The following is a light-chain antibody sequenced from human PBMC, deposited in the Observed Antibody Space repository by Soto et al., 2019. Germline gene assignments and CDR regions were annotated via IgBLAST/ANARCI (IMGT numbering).Light chain of an antibody. J-gene: IGKJ1*01. CDR2: GAS. V-gene: IGKV3-15*01. CDR3: QQYNNWPPWT. CDR1: QSVSSN. Sequence: EIVMTQSPATLSVSPGERATLSCRASQSVSSNLAWYQQKPGQAPRLLIYGASTRATGVPARFSGSGSGTEFTLTISSLQSEDVVVYYCQQYNNWPPWTCGQGTKVEI.